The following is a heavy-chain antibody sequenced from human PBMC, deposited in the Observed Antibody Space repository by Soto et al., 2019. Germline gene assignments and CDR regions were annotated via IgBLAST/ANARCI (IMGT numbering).Heavy chain of an antibody. J-gene: IGHJ6*02. CDR2: IYYSGST. V-gene: IGHV4-39*01. Sequence: SETLSLTCTVSGGSISSSSYYWGWIRQPPGKGLEWIGSIYYSGSTYYNPSLKSRVTISVDTSKNQFSLKLSSVTAADTAVYYFASSDSSGWYPDYYYGMDVWGQGTTVTVSS. CDR3: ASSDSSGWYPDYYYGMDV. CDR1: GGSISSSSYY. D-gene: IGHD6-19*01.